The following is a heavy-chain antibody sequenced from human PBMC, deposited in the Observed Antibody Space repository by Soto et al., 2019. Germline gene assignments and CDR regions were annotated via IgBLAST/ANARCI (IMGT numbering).Heavy chain of an antibody. V-gene: IGHV4-61*01. J-gene: IGHJ4*02. CDR2: IYYSGST. D-gene: IGHD1-1*01. Sequence: SETLSLTCTVSGGSVSSGSYYWSWIRQPPGKGLEWIGYIYYSGSTNYNPSLKSRVTISVDTSKNQFSLKLSSVTAADTAVYYCARDRPGRYSDYFDYWGQGTLVTVSS. CDR1: GGSVSSGSYY. CDR3: ARDRPGRYSDYFDY.